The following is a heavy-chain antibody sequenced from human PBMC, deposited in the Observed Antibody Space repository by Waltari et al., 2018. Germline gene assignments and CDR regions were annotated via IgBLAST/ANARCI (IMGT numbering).Heavy chain of an antibody. CDR1: GFTFVSYG. D-gene: IGHD6-19*01. CDR2: IWYDGSNK. J-gene: IGHJ4*02. V-gene: IGHV3-33*01. CDR3: ATEYSSGCLDY. Sequence: QVQLVDAGGGVVPRGRSLPLSVAATGFTFVSYGLHGVRQAPGKGWEWVAVIWYDGSNKYYADSVKGRFTISRDNSKNTLYLQMNSLRAEDTAVYYCATEYSSGCLDYWGQGTLVTVSS.